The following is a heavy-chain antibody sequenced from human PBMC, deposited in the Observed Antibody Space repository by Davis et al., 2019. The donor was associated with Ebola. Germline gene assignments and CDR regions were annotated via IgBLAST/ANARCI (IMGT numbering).Heavy chain of an antibody. CDR2: AGGISGAI. V-gene: IGHV3-21*01. CDR1: GFTFSTYT. Sequence: PGGSLRLSCAASGFTFSTYTMNWVRQAPGKGLEWVSSAGGISGAIFYADSVRGRFTISRDNAKNSLYLQMDSLRAEDSVVYYCTRDIPFTSFDYWGQGALVTVSS. CDR3: TRDIPFTSFDY. D-gene: IGHD2-2*02. J-gene: IGHJ4*02.